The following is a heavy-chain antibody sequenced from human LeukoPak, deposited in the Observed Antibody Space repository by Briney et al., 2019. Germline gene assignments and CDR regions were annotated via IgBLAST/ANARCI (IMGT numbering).Heavy chain of an antibody. D-gene: IGHD4-23*01. CDR3: AREPVPNGGNYYFDY. CDR2: IIPIFGTA. J-gene: IGHJ4*02. Sequence: ASVKVSCKASGGTFSSYAISWVRQAPGQGLEWRGGIIPIFGTANNAQKFQGRVTITADESTSTAYMELSSLRSEDTAVYCCAREPVPNGGNYYFDYWGQGTLVTVSS. CDR1: GGTFSSYA. V-gene: IGHV1-69*13.